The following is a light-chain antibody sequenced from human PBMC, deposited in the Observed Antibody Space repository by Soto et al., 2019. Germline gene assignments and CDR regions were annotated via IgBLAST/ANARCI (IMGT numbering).Light chain of an antibody. CDR2: EVS. Sequence: QSALTQPASVSGSPGQSITISCTGTSSDVGSYNLVSWYQQHPGKAPKLMIYEVSKRPSGVPDRFSGSKSGNTASLTVSGLQAEDEADYYCSSYARNRDILFGGGTKLTVL. CDR1: SSDVGSYNL. CDR3: SSYARNRDIL. J-gene: IGLJ2*01. V-gene: IGLV2-14*02.